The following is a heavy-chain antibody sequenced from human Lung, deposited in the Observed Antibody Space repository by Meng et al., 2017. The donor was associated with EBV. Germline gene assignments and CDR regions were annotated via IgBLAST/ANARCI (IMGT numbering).Heavy chain of an antibody. CDR3: ARVEVGITSGDS. J-gene: IGHJ4*02. CDR2: ISAYNGNT. D-gene: IGHD1-26*01. Sequence: AQLVQYGGYVXXXXXSXQVXCKASGYTFTNYGITWVRQAPGQGLEWMGWISAYNGNTNYAQTLQGRLTMTTDTSTSTAYMELRSLRSDDTAVYYCARVEVGITSGDSWGQGTLVTVSS. CDR1: GYTFTNYG. V-gene: IGHV1-18*01.